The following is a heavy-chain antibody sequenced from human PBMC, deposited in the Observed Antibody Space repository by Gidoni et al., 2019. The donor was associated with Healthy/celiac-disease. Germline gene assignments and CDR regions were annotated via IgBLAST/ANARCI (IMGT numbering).Heavy chain of an antibody. CDR1: GFTFSSYG. V-gene: IGHV3-33*01. D-gene: IGHD3-16*01. CDR2: IWYDGSNK. CDR3: ARGGIRLDY. Sequence: QVQLVESGGGVVQPGRSLRLSCAASGFTFSSYGMHWVRQAPGKGLEWVAVIWYDGSNKYYADSVKGRFTISRDNSKNTLHLQMNSLRAEDTAVYYCARGGIRLDYWGQGTLVTVSS. J-gene: IGHJ4*02.